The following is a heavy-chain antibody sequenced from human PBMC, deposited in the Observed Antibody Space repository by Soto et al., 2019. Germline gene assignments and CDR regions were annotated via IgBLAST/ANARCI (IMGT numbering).Heavy chain of an antibody. CDR3: ANGGGAFCGTDCYRAFDY. CDR1: GLTVSSNY. V-gene: IGHV3-53*01. D-gene: IGHD2-21*02. J-gene: IGHJ4*02. Sequence: EVQLVESGGGLIQPGGSLRLSCAASGLTVSSNYMSWVRQAPGKGLEWVSVIYRDGSTYYADSVKGRFTISRDHSKNTXXRQLNSLGADGTAVYCRANGGGAFCGTDCYRAFDYWGQGTLVTVSS. CDR2: IYRDGST.